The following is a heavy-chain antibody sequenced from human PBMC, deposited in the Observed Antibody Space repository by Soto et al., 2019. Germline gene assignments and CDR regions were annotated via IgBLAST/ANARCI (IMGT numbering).Heavy chain of an antibody. J-gene: IGHJ6*02. V-gene: IGHV3-43*01. CDR1: GFTFDDYT. CDR3: AKGEGYCRSTSCYRPLWLYYGMDV. CDR2: ISWDGGST. Sequence: GGSLRLSXAASGFTFDDYTMHWVRQAPGKGLEWVSLISWDGGSTYYADSVKGRFTISRDNSKNSLYLQMNSLRTEDTALYYCAKGEGYCRSTSCYRPLWLYYGMDVWGQGTTVTVSS. D-gene: IGHD2-2*01.